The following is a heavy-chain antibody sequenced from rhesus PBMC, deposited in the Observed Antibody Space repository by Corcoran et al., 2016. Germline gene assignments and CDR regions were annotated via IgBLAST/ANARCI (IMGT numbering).Heavy chain of an antibody. Sequence: QGQLQESGPGLVKPSETLPLTCAVSGASISSHYWSWIRQPPGKGLEGIGYISGVSGSTKYTPSLKGRVTISRDTSKNQISLKLTSVTAADTAVYYCARDESNRFDVWGAGVLVTVSS. CDR3: ARDESNRFDV. J-gene: IGHJ5-1*01. CDR2: ISGVSGST. CDR1: GASISSHY. V-gene: IGHV4S6*01.